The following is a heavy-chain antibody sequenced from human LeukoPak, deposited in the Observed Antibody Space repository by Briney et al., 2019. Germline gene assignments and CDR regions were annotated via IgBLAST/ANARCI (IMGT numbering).Heavy chain of an antibody. D-gene: IGHD1-1*01. CDR1: GFTFSSYA. Sequence: PGGSLRLSCAASGFTFSSYAMSWVRQAPGKGLEWVSAISGSGGSTYYADSVKGRFTISRDNSKNTLYLQMNSLRAEDTAVYYCAKDYSGTPVGWVTDYYYYYYMDVWGKGTTVTISS. J-gene: IGHJ6*03. CDR2: ISGSGGST. CDR3: AKDYSGTPVGWVTDYYYYYYMDV. V-gene: IGHV3-23*01.